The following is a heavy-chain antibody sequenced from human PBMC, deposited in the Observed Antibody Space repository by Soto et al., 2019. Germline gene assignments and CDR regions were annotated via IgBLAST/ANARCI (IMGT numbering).Heavy chain of an antibody. Sequence: EVQLLESGGGLVQPGGSLRLSCAASGFTFSSYAMSWVRQAPGKGLEWVSAISGSGGSTYYADSVKGRFTISRDNSKNTLYLQMNGLSAEDTAVYYCAKDEVGIAAAGWFDPWGQGTLVTVSS. CDR3: AKDEVGIAAAGWFDP. J-gene: IGHJ5*02. D-gene: IGHD6-13*01. V-gene: IGHV3-23*01. CDR1: GFTFSSYA. CDR2: ISGSGGST.